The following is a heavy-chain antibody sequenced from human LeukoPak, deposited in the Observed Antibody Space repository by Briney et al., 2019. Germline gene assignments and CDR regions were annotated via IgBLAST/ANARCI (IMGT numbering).Heavy chain of an antibody. D-gene: IGHD3-10*01. J-gene: IGHJ4*02. CDR2: INHSGST. V-gene: IGHV4-34*01. CDR3: ARGLVYYYGSGSYYPY. CDR1: GGSFSGYY. Sequence: SETLSPTCAVYGGSFSGYYWSWIRQPPGKGLEWIGEINHSGSTNYNPSLKSRVTISVDTSKNQFSLKLSSVTAADTAVYYCARGLVYYYGSGSYYPYWGQGTLVTVSS.